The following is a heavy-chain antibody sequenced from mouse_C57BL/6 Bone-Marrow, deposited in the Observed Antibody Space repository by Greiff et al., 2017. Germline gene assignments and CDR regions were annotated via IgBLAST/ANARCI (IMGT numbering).Heavy chain of an antibody. Sequence: QVQLQQSGPGLVAPSQSLSITCTVSGFSLTSYGVDWVRQHPGKGLEWLGVIWGGGSTNYNSALMSRLSISKDNSKTHVFLKMNSLQTDDTAMYYCAKHTELRSYAMDYWGQGTSVTVSS. CDR2: IWGGGST. D-gene: IGHD1-1*01. J-gene: IGHJ4*01. CDR3: AKHTELRSYAMDY. CDR1: GFSLTSYG. V-gene: IGHV2-9*01.